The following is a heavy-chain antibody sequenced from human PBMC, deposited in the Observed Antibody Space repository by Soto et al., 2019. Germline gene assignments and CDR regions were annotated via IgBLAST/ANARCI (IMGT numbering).Heavy chain of an antibody. CDR2: INPSGGST. D-gene: IGHD2-21*01. CDR1: GYTFTSYY. J-gene: IGHJ4*02. CDR3: ATIPLEGAREYYFDY. V-gene: IGHV1-46*01. Sequence: QVQLVQSGAEVKKPGASVKVSCKASGYTFTSYYMHWVRQAPGQGLEWMGIINPSGGSTSYAQKFQRRVTMTRDTSTSTVYMELSSLRSEDTAVYYCATIPLEGAREYYFDYWGQGTLVTVSS.